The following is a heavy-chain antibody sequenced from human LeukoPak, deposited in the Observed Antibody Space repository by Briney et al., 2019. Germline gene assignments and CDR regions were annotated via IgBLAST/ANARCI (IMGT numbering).Heavy chain of an antibody. J-gene: IGHJ4*02. CDR2: ISYGGSNK. D-gene: IGHD3-10*01. CDR1: GFTFSRYA. Sequence: AGGSLRLSCAASGFTFSRYAMHWVRQAPGKGLEWLAFISYGGSNKYYADSVKGRFTISRDNSKNTLYLQMNSLRAEDTAVYYCAKGHYYGSGSLDYWGQGTLVTVSS. CDR3: AKGHYYGSGSLDY. V-gene: IGHV3-30*04.